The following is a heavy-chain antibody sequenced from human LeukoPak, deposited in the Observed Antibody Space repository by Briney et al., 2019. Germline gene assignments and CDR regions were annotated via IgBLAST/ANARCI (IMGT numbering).Heavy chain of an antibody. D-gene: IGHD6-25*01. V-gene: IGHV3-7*01. CDR1: GFTFSSYW. Sequence: PGGSLRLSCAASGFTFSSYWMSWVRQAPGKGLEWVANIKQDGSEKYYADSVKGRFTISRDNSRNTLYLQMNSLRTEDTAVYYCARDLAGATVLFLDYWGQGTLVTVSS. J-gene: IGHJ4*02. CDR3: ARDLAGATVLFLDY. CDR2: IKQDGSEK.